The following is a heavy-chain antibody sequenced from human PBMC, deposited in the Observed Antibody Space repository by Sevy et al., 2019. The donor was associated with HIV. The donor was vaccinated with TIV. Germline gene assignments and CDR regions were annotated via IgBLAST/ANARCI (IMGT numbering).Heavy chain of an antibody. J-gene: IGHJ4*02. D-gene: IGHD2-15*01. CDR1: GYLFTSYR. Sequence: ASVKVSCKASGYLFTSYRITWVRQAPGKRLELVGWISPHNGDTNYAQRVQDRVTMITDTWTTTAYMELWSLTSDDSAVYYCARAYCSGGRCYSLAYWGQGTLVTVSS. CDR2: ISPHNGDT. V-gene: IGHV1-18*01. CDR3: ARAYCSGGRCYSLAY.